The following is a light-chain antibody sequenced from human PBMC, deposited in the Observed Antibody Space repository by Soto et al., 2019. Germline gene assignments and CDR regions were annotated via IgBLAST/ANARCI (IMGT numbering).Light chain of an antibody. J-gene: IGLJ1*01. V-gene: IGLV2-23*02. CDR3: CSYAGSSTEV. CDR2: EVS. Sequence: QSVLTQAAALSGCPGQSITISCTGTSSDVGSYNLGSWYQQHPGKAPKLMIYEVSKRPSGVSNRFSGSKSGNTASLTISGLQAEDEADYYCCSYAGSSTEVFGTGTKVTVL. CDR1: SSDVGSYNL.